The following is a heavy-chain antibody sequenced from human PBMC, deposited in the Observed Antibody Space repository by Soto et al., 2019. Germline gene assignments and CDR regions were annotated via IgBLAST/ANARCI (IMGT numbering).Heavy chain of an antibody. Sequence: QVQLQESGPGLVKPSQTLSLTCTVSGGSISNGDYYWSWIRQPPGKGLEWIGYIYYSGSTYYNPYLKSRVTISVDTSKNQFSLKLSSVTAADTAVYYCASNSYGYTFYYYWGQGTLVTVSS. CDR3: ASNSYGYTFYYY. V-gene: IGHV4-30-4*01. CDR2: IYYSGST. D-gene: IGHD5-18*01. CDR1: GGSISNGDYY. J-gene: IGHJ4*02.